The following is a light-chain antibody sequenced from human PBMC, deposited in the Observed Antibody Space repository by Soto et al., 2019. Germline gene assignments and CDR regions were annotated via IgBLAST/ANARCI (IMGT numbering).Light chain of an antibody. J-gene: IGLJ1*01. CDR3: SSYAGSNNPNYV. CDR2: EVS. Sequence: QSALTQPPSASGSPGQSVTISCTGTSSDVGGYNYVSWYQQHPGKAPKLMIYEVSKRPSGVPDRFSGSKSGNTASLTVSGLQAADEADYYCSSYAGSNNPNYVFGTGTKVTVL. CDR1: SSDVGGYNY. V-gene: IGLV2-8*01.